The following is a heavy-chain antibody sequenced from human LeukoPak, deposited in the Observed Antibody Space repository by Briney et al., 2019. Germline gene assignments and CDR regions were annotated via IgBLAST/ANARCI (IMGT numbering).Heavy chain of an antibody. V-gene: IGHV3-53*01. CDR3: ALGVQWLVTFDY. CDR1: GFTVSSNY. D-gene: IGHD6-19*01. CDR2: IYGGGST. Sequence: GGSLRLSCAASGFTVSSNYMSWVRQAPGKGPEWVSVIYGGGSTYYAASVKGGFTISRDNSKNTLYLQMNSLRAEDTAVYYCALGVQWLVTFDYWGQGTLVTVSS. J-gene: IGHJ4*02.